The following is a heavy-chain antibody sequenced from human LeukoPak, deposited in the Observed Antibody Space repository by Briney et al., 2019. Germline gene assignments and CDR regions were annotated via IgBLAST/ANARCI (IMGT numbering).Heavy chain of an antibody. CDR1: GFTFSNHD. J-gene: IGHJ4*02. CDR2: ISESGGST. Sequence: TGGSLRLSCAASGFTFSNHDMAWVRQAPGKGLEWVSTISESGGSTYYADSVKGRFTISRDNSKNTLYLHMNTLRAEDTAFYYCANSISGIYSQFDHWGQGTLVTVSS. CDR3: ANSISGIYSQFDH. D-gene: IGHD1-26*01. V-gene: IGHV3-23*01.